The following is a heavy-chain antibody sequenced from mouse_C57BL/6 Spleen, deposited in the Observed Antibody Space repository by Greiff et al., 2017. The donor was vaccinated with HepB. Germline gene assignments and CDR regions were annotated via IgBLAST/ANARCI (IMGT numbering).Heavy chain of an antibody. V-gene: IGHV1-81*01. CDR2: IYPRSGNT. J-gene: IGHJ2*01. CDR3: ARCWDVTTVVAPFGY. Sequence: VQLQQSGAELARPGASVKLSCKASGYTFTSSGISWVKQRTGQGLEWIGEIYPRSGNTYYNEKFKGKATLTADKSSSTAYMELRSLTSEDSAVYYCARCWDVTTVVAPFGYWGQGTTLTVAS. CDR1: GYTFTSSG. D-gene: IGHD1-1*01.